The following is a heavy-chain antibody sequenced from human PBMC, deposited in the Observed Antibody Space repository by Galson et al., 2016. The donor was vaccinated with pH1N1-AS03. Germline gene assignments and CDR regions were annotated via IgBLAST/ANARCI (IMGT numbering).Heavy chain of an antibody. Sequence: SLRLSCAASGFTFSYYTMSWVRQTPGKGLEWVSAVSGSVRGTGGRPYYADSVKGRFTISRDNSKNTVYLQMNSLGAEDMAVYYCAKGGRYYDSLIDYWGQGTLVTVSS. J-gene: IGHJ4*02. CDR2: VSGSVRGTGGRP. CDR3: AKGGRYYDSLIDY. D-gene: IGHD3-22*01. V-gene: IGHV3-23*01. CDR1: GFTFSYYT.